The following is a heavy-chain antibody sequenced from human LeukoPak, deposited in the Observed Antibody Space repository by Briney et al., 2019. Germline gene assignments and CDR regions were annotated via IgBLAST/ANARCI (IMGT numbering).Heavy chain of an antibody. D-gene: IGHD4-11*01. J-gene: IGHJ6*03. CDR2: IYTSGST. CDR1: GGSISSYY. CDR3: ARGSYSNYGWGYYYYYMDV. V-gene: IGHV4-4*07. Sequence: SETLSLTCTVSGGSISSYYWSWIRQPAGKGLEWIGRIYTSGSTNYNPSLKSQVTISVDTSKNQFSLKLSSVTAADTAVYYCARGSYSNYGWGYYYYYMDVWGKGTTVTVSS.